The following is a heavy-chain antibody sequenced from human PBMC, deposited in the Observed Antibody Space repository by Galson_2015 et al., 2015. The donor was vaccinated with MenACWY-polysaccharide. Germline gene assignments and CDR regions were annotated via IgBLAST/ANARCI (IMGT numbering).Heavy chain of an antibody. V-gene: IGHV1-2*02. CDR3: ARGFDYDPFPSPRFDY. Sequence: SVKVSCKASGYTFTGYYMHWVRQAPGQGLEWMGWINPNSGGTNYAQKFQGRVTMTRDTSISTAYMELSRLRSDDTAVYYCARGFDYDPFPSPRFDYWGQGTLVTVSS. CDR2: INPNSGGT. CDR1: GYTFTGYY. D-gene: IGHD4-17*01. J-gene: IGHJ4*02.